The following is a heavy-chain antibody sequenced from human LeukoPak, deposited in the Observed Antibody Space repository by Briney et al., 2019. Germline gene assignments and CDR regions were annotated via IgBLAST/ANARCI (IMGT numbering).Heavy chain of an antibody. Sequence: GGSLRLSCAPSGFTFSSDWMHWVRHAAEKGLVWVSRINNDGSNTAYADSVKGRFTISRDNARNTLYLQMNSLRTEDTALYYCAKDRGDYKGFDYWGQGTLVTVSS. J-gene: IGHJ4*02. CDR1: GFTFSSDW. D-gene: IGHD4-17*01. CDR2: INNDGSNT. V-gene: IGHV3-74*01. CDR3: AKDRGDYKGFDY.